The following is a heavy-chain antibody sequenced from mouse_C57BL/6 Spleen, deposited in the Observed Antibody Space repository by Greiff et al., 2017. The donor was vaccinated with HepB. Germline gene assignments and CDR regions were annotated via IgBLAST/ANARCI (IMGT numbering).Heavy chain of an antibody. CDR1: GYAFSSSW. D-gene: IGHD2-1*01. J-gene: IGHJ4*01. CDR3: ARVHYGNYGYAMDY. Sequence: QVQLQQSGPELVKPGASVKISCKASGYAFSSSWMNWVKQRPGKGLEWIGRIYPGDGDTNYNGKFKGKVTLTADKSSSTAYMQLSSLTSEDSAVYFCARVHYGNYGYAMDYWGQGTSVTVSS. V-gene: IGHV1-82*01. CDR2: IYPGDGDT.